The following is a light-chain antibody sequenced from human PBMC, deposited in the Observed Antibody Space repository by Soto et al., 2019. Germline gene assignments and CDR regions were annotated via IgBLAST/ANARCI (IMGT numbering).Light chain of an antibody. Sequence: QSVLTQPPSVSGAPGQRVTISCTGSSSNIGAGYDVHWYQQLPGTAPKLLIYGNSNRPSGVPDRFSGSKSGTSASLAITGLQAEDEADYYSQSHARSLRGLVFGGGAELTVL. V-gene: IGLV1-40*01. CDR1: SSNIGAGYD. CDR2: GNS. CDR3: QSHARSLRGLV. J-gene: IGLJ3*02.